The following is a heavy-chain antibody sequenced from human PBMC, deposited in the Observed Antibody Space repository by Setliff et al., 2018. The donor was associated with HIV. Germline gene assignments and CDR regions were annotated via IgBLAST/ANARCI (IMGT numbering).Heavy chain of an antibody. CDR3: ASKVYCTNGVCLDAFDI. Sequence: ASVKVSCKASGYTFTGYYIHWVRQAPGQGLEWMGRIIPNSGGTNYAQKFQGRVTMTRDTSISTAYMELSRLRSDDTAVYYCASKVYCTNGVCLDAFDIWGQGTKVTV. CDR1: GYTFTGYY. J-gene: IGHJ3*02. CDR2: IIPNSGGT. V-gene: IGHV1-2*06. D-gene: IGHD2-8*01.